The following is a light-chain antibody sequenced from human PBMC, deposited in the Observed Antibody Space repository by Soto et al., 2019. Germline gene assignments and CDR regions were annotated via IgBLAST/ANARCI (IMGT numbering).Light chain of an antibody. CDR3: QQYNNWPPWT. CDR1: QSVSSN. CDR2: GAS. V-gene: IGKV3-15*01. J-gene: IGKJ1*01. Sequence: EIVMTQSPATLSVSPGERATLSCRASQSVSSNLAWYQQKPGQAPRLLIYGASTMATGIPASFSGRVSGTVFTLTISNLQSEDFAVYYCQQYNNWPPWTFGQGTKVEIK.